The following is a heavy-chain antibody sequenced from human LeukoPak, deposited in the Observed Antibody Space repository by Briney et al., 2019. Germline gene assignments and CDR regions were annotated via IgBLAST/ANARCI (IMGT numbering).Heavy chain of an antibody. CDR1: GFTFSSYG. J-gene: IGHJ6*03. Sequence: PGGSLRLSCAASGFTFSSYGMHWVRQAPGKGLEWVAVIWYDGSNKYYADSVKGRFTISRDNSKNTLYLQMNSLRAEDTAVYYCAKNLYYYYYYMDVWGKGTTVTVSS. CDR2: IWYDGSNK. CDR3: AKNLYYYYYYMDV. V-gene: IGHV3-33*06.